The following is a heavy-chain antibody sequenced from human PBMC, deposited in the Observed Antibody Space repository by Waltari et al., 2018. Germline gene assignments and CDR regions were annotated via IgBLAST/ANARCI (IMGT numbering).Heavy chain of an antibody. CDR1: GFTFSSYA. CDR2: IRCSGGST. CDR3: AKDKLEGYFDY. J-gene: IGHJ4*02. D-gene: IGHD6-13*01. V-gene: IGHV3-23*01. Sequence: EVQLLESGGGLVQPGGSLRLSCAASGFTFSSYAMSWVRQAPGKGLGWGADIRCSGGSTYCADSVKGRFTIARDNSKNTLYLQMNSLRAEDTAVYYCAKDKLEGYFDYWGQGTLVTVSS.